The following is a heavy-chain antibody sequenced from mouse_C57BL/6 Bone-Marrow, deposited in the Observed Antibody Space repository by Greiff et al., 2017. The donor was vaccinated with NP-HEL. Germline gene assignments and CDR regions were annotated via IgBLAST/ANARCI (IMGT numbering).Heavy chain of an antibody. V-gene: IGHV6-6*01. CDR3: THYGSSFYAMDY. Sequence: EVMLVESGGGLVHPGGSMKLSCAASGFTFSDAWMDWVRQSPEKGLEWVAEIRNKANNHATYYAESVKGRFTISRDDSKSSVYLQMNSLRAEDTGIYYCTHYGSSFYAMDYWGQGTSVTVSS. J-gene: IGHJ4*01. CDR1: GFTFSDAW. CDR2: IRNKANNHAT. D-gene: IGHD1-1*01.